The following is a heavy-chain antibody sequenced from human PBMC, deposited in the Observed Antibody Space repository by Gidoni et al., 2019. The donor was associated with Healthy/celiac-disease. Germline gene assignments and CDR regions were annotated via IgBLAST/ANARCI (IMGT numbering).Heavy chain of an antibody. Sequence: GSLRLSCAASGFTFSSYAMIWVRQAPGKGLEWVSAISGSGGSTYYADSVKGRFTISRDNSKKTLYLQMNSLRAEDTAVYYCAKELPYGILTGSPVIFAYWGQGTLVTVSS. D-gene: IGHD3-9*01. CDR1: GFTFSSYA. V-gene: IGHV3-23*01. J-gene: IGHJ4*02. CDR3: AKELPYGILTGSPVIFAY. CDR2: ISGSGGST.